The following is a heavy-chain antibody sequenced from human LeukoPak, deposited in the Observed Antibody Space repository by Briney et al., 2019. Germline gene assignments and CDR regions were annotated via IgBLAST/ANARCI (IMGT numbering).Heavy chain of an antibody. CDR3: ARDIELST. V-gene: IGHV3-23*01. D-gene: IGHD3-16*02. CDR2: ISRDGGST. Sequence: GGSLRLSCAASGFTFSTYAMSWVRQAPGKGLEWVSAISRDGGSTYYADSVKGRFTISRDTSKHTLYLQMNSLRAEDTAIYYCARDIELSTWGLGTMVTVSS. J-gene: IGHJ3*01. CDR1: GFTFSTYA.